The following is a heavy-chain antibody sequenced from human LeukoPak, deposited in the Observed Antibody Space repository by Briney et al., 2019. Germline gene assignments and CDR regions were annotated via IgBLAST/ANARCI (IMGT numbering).Heavy chain of an antibody. CDR1: GGSISSSSYY. D-gene: IGHD3-16*01. V-gene: IGHV4-61*05. CDR3: ARVTYPGSWFDP. J-gene: IGHJ5*02. CDR2: IYYSGST. Sequence: PSETLSLTCTVSGGSISSSSYYWGWIRQPPGKGLEWIGYIYYSGSTNYSPSLKSRVTISVDTSKNQFSLKLSSVTAADTAVYYCARVTYPGSWFDPWGQGTLVTVSS.